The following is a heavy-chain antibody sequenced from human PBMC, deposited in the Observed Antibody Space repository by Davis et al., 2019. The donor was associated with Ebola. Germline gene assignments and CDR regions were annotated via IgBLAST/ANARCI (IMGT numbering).Heavy chain of an antibody. D-gene: IGHD3-10*01. J-gene: IGHJ6*04. CDR1: GGTFSSYA. Sequence: SVKVSCKASGGTFSSYAISWVRQAPGQGLEWMGGIIPIFGTANYAQKFQGRVTITADESTSTAYMELSSLRSEDTAVYYCARERGPQSTYYYGSGKTGGMDVWGKGTTVTVSS. CDR2: IIPIFGTA. CDR3: ARERGPQSTYYYGSGKTGGMDV. V-gene: IGHV1-69*13.